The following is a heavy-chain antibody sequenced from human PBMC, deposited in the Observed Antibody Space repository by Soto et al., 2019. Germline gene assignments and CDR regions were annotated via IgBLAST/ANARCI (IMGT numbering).Heavy chain of an antibody. CDR1: GYTFTAYW. V-gene: IGHV1-2*02. Sequence: AASVKVSCKASGYTFTAYWVHWVRQAPGQGLEWMGYINPNTGGTNYAPNFRGRVTMTRDTSINTAYMELSRLTSDDTAVYYCARTSTRGYSGYDLDSWGQGTLVTVSS. CDR2: INPNTGGT. CDR3: ARTSTRGYSGYDLDS. J-gene: IGHJ4*02. D-gene: IGHD5-12*01.